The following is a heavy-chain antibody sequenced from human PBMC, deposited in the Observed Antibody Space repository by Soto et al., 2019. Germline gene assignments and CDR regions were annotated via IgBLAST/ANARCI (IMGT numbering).Heavy chain of an antibody. CDR2: ISSSSSYI. CDR3: ATMTTVTSYY. D-gene: IGHD4-4*01. V-gene: IGHV3-21*01. Sequence: EVQLVESGGGLVKPGGSLRLSCAASGFTFSSYSMNWVRQAPGKGLEWVSSISSSSSYIYYADSVKGRFTISRDNAKTSLYLQMNGLRAEDTAGYYCATMTTVTSYYWGQGTLVTVSS. J-gene: IGHJ4*02. CDR1: GFTFSSYS.